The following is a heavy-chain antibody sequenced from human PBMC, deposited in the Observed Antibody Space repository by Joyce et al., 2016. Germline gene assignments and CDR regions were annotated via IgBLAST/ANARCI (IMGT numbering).Heavy chain of an antibody. CDR2: INPGNGNT. CDR1: GYTFTGHT. Sequence: QVQLVQSGAEVKKPGASVKVSCKASGYTFTGHTIHWVRQAPGQSLEWMGWINPGNGNTRFAQKFQGRVTVSRDTSANTAYMEVSSLRSEDTAVYYCARGSSALTYFDFWGQGTLVTVSS. CDR3: ARGSSALTYFDF. D-gene: IGHD3-10*01. V-gene: IGHV1-3*01. J-gene: IGHJ4*02.